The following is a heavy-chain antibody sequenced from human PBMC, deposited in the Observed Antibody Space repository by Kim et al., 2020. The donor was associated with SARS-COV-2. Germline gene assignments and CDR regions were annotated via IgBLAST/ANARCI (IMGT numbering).Heavy chain of an antibody. CDR3: ARRWRIQLWSPFDY. D-gene: IGHD5-18*01. Sequence: KFQGRVTITADESTSTAYMELSSLRSEDTAVYYCARRWRIQLWSPFDYWGQGTLVTVAS. J-gene: IGHJ4*02. V-gene: IGHV1-69*01.